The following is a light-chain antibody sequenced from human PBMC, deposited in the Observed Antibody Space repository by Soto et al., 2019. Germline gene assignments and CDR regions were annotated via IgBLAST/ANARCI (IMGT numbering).Light chain of an antibody. Sequence: DIVMPQSPLSLPVTPGEPASISCRSSQSLLQSNGYNYLDWYLQKPGQSPQLLIYLGSNRASGVPDRFSGSGSGTDFTLKISKVEAEHVGVYYCMQALRPPITFGHRTRLELK. CDR3: MQALRPPIT. CDR2: LGS. V-gene: IGKV2-28*01. J-gene: IGKJ5*01. CDR1: QSLLQSNGYNY.